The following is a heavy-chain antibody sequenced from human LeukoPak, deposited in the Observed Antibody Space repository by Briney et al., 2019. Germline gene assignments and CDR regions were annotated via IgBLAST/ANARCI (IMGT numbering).Heavy chain of an antibody. Sequence: GGSLRLSCAASGFTFSSYEMNWVRQAPGKGREGVSYISSGGSTIYYADSVKGRFTISRDNAKNSLYLQMNSLRAEDTAVYYCARCYCGGDCYSLRNYYYMDVWGKGTTVTISS. D-gene: IGHD2-21*02. CDR2: ISSGGSTI. J-gene: IGHJ6*03. CDR1: GFTFSSYE. CDR3: ARCYCGGDCYSLRNYYYMDV. V-gene: IGHV3-48*03.